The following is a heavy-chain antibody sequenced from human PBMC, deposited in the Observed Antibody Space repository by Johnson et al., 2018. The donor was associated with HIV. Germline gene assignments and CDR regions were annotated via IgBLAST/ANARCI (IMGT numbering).Heavy chain of an antibody. Sequence: QVQLVESGVGVVQPGRSLRLSCAASGFTFSAYPMHWVRQTPAKGLEWMAIISYDGANADYADSVKGRFTISRDNSKNTLYLQMNSLRAEDTAVYYCAKDLGGATDDAFDIWGQGTMVSVSS. CDR3: AKDLGGATDDAFDI. V-gene: IGHV3-30-3*02. CDR1: GFTFSAYP. J-gene: IGHJ3*02. D-gene: IGHD1-26*01. CDR2: ISYDGANA.